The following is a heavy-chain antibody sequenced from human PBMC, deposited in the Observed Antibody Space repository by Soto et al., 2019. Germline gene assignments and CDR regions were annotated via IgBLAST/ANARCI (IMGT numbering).Heavy chain of an antibody. CDR2: ISYDGSNK. Sequence: GGSLRLSCAASGFTFSIYAMHWVRRAPGKGLEWVAVISYDGSNKYYADSVKGRFTISRDNSKNTLYLQMNSLRAEDTAVYYCARVQIVVVATGAFDIWGQGTMVTVSS. D-gene: IGHD3-22*01. CDR1: GFTFSIYA. CDR3: ARVQIVVVATGAFDI. J-gene: IGHJ3*02. V-gene: IGHV3-30-3*01.